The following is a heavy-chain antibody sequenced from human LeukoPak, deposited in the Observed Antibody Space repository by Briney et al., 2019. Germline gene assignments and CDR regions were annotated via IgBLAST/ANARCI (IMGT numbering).Heavy chain of an antibody. J-gene: IGHJ2*01. V-gene: IGHV3-73*01. D-gene: IGHD6-19*01. CDR1: GFTLSGAA. CDR3: RAAVAGDYFDL. CDR2: IRSKGDSYTT. Sequence: PGGSLTLSCAASGFTLSGAAMHWVRQASGKGLEWLGRIRSKGDSYTTAYAASVKGRFTVSGDDSKNTAYLQMNSLKTEDTAVYYCRAAVAGDYFDLWGRGTLVTVSS.